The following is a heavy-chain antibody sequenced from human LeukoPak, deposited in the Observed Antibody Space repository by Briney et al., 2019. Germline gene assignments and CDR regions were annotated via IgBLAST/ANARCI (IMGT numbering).Heavy chain of an antibody. CDR3: ATSSSVTHTRDP. D-gene: IGHD5/OR15-5a*01. V-gene: IGHV1-2*02. J-gene: IGHJ5*02. CDR2: INPHSGAT. CDR1: GYGFSDVY. Sequence: ASVKVSCKASGYGFSDVYFNWVRQAPGQGLEWMGWINPHSGATNSAQRFQGRVSMDASIDTAYMELSRLTSDDTAVYYCATSSSVTHTRDPWGQGTLVTVSS.